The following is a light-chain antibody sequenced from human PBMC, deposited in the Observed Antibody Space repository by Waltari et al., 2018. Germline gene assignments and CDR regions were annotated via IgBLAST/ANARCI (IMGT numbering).Light chain of an antibody. CDR1: QAIRND. J-gene: IGKJ2*01. CDR3: LQQNSYPYT. V-gene: IGKV1-17*01. Sequence: DIQMTQSPSSLSASVGDRLTITRRPSQAIRNDLAWYQHKPGTAPKRLIYAAFTLQSGVPSRFSGSGFETEFTLTISGLQPEDFATYYCLQQNSYPYTFGQGTRVEMK. CDR2: AAF.